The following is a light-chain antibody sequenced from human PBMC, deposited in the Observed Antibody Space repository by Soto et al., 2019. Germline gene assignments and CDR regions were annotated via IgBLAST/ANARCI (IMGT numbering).Light chain of an antibody. CDR2: KAS. Sequence: DIQMTLSPSTLSATVGDRVTITCRASQSISFWLAWYQQKPGTAPNLLIYKASTLESGVPSRFSGSGSGTEFTLTISSLQPDDFATYYCQHYSSFSGTFGQGTKV. V-gene: IGKV1-5*03. CDR1: QSISFW. J-gene: IGKJ1*01. CDR3: QHYSSFSGT.